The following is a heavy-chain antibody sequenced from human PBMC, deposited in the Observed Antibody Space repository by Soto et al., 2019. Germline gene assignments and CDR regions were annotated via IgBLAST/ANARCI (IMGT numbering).Heavy chain of an antibody. J-gene: IGHJ5*02. D-gene: IGHD5-18*01. Sequence: GGSLRLSCAASGFTFSSYGMHWVRQAPGKGLEWVAVISYDGSNKYYADSVKGRFTISRDNSKNTLYLQMNSLRAEDTAVYYCAKTAMATGDWFDPWGQGTLVTVSS. CDR3: AKTAMATGDWFDP. CDR2: ISYDGSNK. V-gene: IGHV3-30*18. CDR1: GFTFSSYG.